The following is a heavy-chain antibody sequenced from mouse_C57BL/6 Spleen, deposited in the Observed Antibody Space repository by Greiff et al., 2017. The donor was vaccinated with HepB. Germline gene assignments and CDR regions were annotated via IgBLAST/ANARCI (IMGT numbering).Heavy chain of an antibody. CDR2: IDPSDSET. CDR1: GYTFTSYW. V-gene: IGHV1-52*01. CDR3: ARTGTTVVEGFAY. J-gene: IGHJ3*01. Sequence: VKLQQPGAELVRPGSSVKLSCKASGYTFTSYWMHWVKQRPIQGLEWIGNIDPSDSETHYNQKFKDKATLTVDKSSSTAYMQLSSLTSEDSAVYYCARTGTTVVEGFAYWGQGTLVTVSA. D-gene: IGHD1-1*01.